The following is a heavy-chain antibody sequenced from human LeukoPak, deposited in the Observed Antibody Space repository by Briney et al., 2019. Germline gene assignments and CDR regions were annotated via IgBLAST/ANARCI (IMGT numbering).Heavy chain of an antibody. J-gene: IGHJ6*03. CDR3: AKDGPNSSGWADYYYYMDV. V-gene: IGHV3-74*01. CDR1: GFTFSSYW. D-gene: IGHD6-19*01. CDR2: INSDGSST. Sequence: GGSLRLSCAASGFTFSSYWMHWVRQAPGKGLVWVSRINSDGSSTSYADSVKGRFTISRDNAKNTLYLQMNSLRAEDTAVYYCAKDGPNSSGWADYYYYMDVWGKGTTVTVSS.